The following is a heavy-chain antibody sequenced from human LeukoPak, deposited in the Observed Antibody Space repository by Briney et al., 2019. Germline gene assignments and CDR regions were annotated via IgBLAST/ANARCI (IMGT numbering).Heavy chain of an antibody. CDR1: GFTFSSYW. CDR2: INQDGTEK. J-gene: IGHJ6*02. D-gene: IGHD3-16*01. CDR3: ARGGGLDV. V-gene: IGHV3-7*03. Sequence: GGSLRLSCAASGFTFSSYWMSWVRQAPGEGLEWVAKINQDGTEKAYVDSVRGRFTISRDNAKNSLYLQMSNLRAEDTAVYFCARGGGLDVWGQGATVTVSS.